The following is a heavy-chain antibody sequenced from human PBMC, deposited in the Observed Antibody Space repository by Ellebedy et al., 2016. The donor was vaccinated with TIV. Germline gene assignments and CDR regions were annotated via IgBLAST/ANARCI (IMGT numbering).Heavy chain of an antibody. Sequence: AASVKVSCKASGYTFTSYGISWARQAPGQGLEWMGWISAYNGNTNYAQKLQGRVTMTPDTSTSTAYMELRSLRSDDTAVYYCARGGSYSSSSNWFDPWGQGTLVTVSS. CDR3: ARGGSYSSSSNWFDP. J-gene: IGHJ5*02. D-gene: IGHD6-6*01. CDR1: GYTFTSYG. V-gene: IGHV1-18*04. CDR2: ISAYNGNT.